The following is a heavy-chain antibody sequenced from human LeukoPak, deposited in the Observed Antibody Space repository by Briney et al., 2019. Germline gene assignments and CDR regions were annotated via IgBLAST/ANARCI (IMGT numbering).Heavy chain of an antibody. D-gene: IGHD6-13*01. CDR3: ARDASAAPGYNWFDP. CDR2: IFTSGST. Sequence: SETLSLTCTVSGDSISSYYWNWMRQPAGKGLEWIGRIFTSGSTNYNPSLKSRVTMSVDTSKNQFSLKLTSVTAADMAVYYCARDASAAPGYNWFDPWGQGTLVTVSS. V-gene: IGHV4-4*07. CDR1: GDSISSYY. J-gene: IGHJ5*02.